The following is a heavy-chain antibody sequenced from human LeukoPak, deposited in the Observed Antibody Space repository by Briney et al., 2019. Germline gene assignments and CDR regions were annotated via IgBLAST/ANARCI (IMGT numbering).Heavy chain of an antibody. D-gene: IGHD3-9*01. CDR1: GYTFTGYY. Sequence: GASVKVSCKASGYTFTGYYMHWVRQAPGQGLEWMGWINPNSGGTNYAQKFQGRVTMTRDTSISTAYMELSRLRSDDTAVYYCARDESLLNGAFDIWGQGTMVTVSS. V-gene: IGHV1-2*02. CDR3: ARDESLLNGAFDI. CDR2: INPNSGGT. J-gene: IGHJ3*02.